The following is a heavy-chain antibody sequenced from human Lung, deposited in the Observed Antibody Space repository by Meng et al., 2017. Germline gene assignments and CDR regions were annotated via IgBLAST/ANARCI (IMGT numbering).Heavy chain of an antibody. V-gene: IGHV1-18*01. CDR3: ARYVPNGSFWYFDF. CDR2: ISVKNGEA. CDR1: GYIVTNDA. J-gene: IGHJ2*01. Sequence: VQFGDDEKNAVASMKVSCKASGYIVTNDAISWVRQAPGQGLEWMGWISVKNGEAKYPQNFQGRVTMTTDTTTSTAYMELRSLTSDDTAVYYCARYVPNGSFWYFDFWGRGTLVTVSS. D-gene: IGHD6-13*01.